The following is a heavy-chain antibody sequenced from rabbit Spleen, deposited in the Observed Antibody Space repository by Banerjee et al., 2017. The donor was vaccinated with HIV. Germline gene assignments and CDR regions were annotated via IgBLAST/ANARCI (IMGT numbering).Heavy chain of an antibody. V-gene: IGHV1S40*01. D-gene: IGHD4-2*01. Sequence: QSLEESGGDLVKPGASLTLTCTASGFSFSSSYYMCWVRQAPGKGLEWVACIYGGSSDITYYASWAKGRFSISKTSSTTVTLQMTSLTAADTATYFCARGGLAAGGWALNLWGQGTLVTVS. CDR2: IYGGSSDIT. CDR1: GFSFSSSYY. J-gene: IGHJ4*01. CDR3: ARGGLAAGGWALNL.